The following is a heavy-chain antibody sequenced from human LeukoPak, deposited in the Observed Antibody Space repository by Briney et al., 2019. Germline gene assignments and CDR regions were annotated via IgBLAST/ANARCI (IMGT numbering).Heavy chain of an antibody. CDR3: ARVMSASVWRSYGSYYYYYYMDI. Sequence: GGSLRLSCAASGFTFSSYWMSWVRQAPGKGLEWVTNIKQDGSEKYSVDSVKGRFTISRDNAKNSLYMQMNSLRAEDTAVYYCARVMSASVWRSYGSYYYYYYMDIWGKGTTVTVSS. V-gene: IGHV3-7*01. D-gene: IGHD3-16*01. CDR1: GFTFSSYW. CDR2: IKQDGSEK. J-gene: IGHJ6*03.